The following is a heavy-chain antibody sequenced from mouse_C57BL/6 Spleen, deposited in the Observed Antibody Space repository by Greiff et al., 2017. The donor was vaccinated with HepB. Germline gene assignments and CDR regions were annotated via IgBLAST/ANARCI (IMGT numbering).Heavy chain of an antibody. V-gene: IGHV10-3*01. Sequence: DVMLVESGGGLVQPKGSLKLSCAASGFTFNTYAMHWVRQAPGKGLEWVARIRSKSSNYATYYADSVKDRFTISRDDSQSMLYLQMNNLKTEDTAMYYCVRAWDRDWYFDVWGTGTTVTVSS. J-gene: IGHJ1*03. CDR1: GFTFNTYA. CDR2: IRSKSSNYAT. CDR3: VRAWDRDWYFDV. D-gene: IGHD3-3*01.